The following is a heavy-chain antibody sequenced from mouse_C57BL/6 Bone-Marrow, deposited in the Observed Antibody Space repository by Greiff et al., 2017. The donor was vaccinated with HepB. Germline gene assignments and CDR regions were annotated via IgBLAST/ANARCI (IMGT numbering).Heavy chain of an antibody. CDR2: INPNNGGT. CDR1: GYTFTDYY. Sequence: EVKLQQSGPELVKPGASVKISCKASGYTFTDYYMNWVKQSHGKSLEWIGDINPNNGGTSYNQKFKGKATLTVDKSSSTAYMELRSLTSEDSAVYYCPLIYYDYESCWYFDVWGTGTTVTVSS. D-gene: IGHD2-4*01. J-gene: IGHJ1*03. CDR3: PLIYYDYESCWYFDV. V-gene: IGHV1-26*01.